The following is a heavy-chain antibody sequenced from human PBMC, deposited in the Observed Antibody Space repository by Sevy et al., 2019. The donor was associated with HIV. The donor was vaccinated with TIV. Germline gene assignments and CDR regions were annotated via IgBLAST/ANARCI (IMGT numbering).Heavy chain of an antibody. CDR3: ARVEMATMHAFDI. V-gene: IGHV4-34*01. D-gene: IGHD5-12*01. Sequence: SETLSLTCAVYGGSFSGYYWSWIRQPPGKGLEWIGEINHSGSTNYNPSLKSRVTISVDTSKNQFSLKLSSVTAADTAVYYCARVEMATMHAFDIWGQGTMVTVS. CDR2: INHSGST. CDR1: GGSFSGYY. J-gene: IGHJ3*02.